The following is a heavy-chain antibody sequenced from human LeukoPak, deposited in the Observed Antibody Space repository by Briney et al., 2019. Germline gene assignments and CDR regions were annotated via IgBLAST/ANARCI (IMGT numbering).Heavy chain of an antibody. Sequence: SVKVSCKASGGTFSSYAISWVRQAPGQGLEWMGGIIPIFGTANYAQKFQGRVTITADESTRTAYMELSSLRSEDTAVYYCAKDRASNCDYYSSGYSPDYWGQGTLVTVSS. CDR3: AKDRASNCDYYSSGYSPDY. D-gene: IGHD3-22*01. CDR2: IIPIFGTA. CDR1: GGTFSSYA. V-gene: IGHV1-69*13. J-gene: IGHJ4*02.